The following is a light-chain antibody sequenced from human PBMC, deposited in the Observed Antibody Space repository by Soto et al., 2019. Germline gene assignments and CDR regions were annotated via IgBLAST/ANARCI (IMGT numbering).Light chain of an antibody. J-gene: IGKJ4*01. Sequence: EIVLTQSPATLSLSPGERATLSCRASQSVSSYLAWYQQKPGQAPSLLLYDTSNRATGIPARFSGSGSETEFTLTISGLEPEDFAVYYCQQRSNWLTFGGGTKVEIK. CDR2: DTS. CDR1: QSVSSY. V-gene: IGKV3-11*01. CDR3: QQRSNWLT.